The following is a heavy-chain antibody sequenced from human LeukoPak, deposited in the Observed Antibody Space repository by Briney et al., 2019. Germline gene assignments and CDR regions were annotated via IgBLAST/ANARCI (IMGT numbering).Heavy chain of an antibody. Sequence: SETLSLTCTVSGGSISSSSYYWGWIRQPPGKGLEWIGSIYYSGSTYYNPSLKSRVTISVDTSKNQFSLKLSSVTAADTAVYYCARAVAGTFDYWGQGTLVTVSS. CDR2: IYYSGST. J-gene: IGHJ4*02. V-gene: IGHV4-39*01. D-gene: IGHD6-19*01. CDR3: ARAVAGTFDY. CDR1: GGSISSSSYY.